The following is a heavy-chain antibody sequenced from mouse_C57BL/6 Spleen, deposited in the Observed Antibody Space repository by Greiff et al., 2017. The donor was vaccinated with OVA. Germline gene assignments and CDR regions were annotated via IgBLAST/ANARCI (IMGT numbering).Heavy chain of an antibody. CDR1: GYTFTDYE. J-gene: IGHJ2*01. V-gene: IGHV1-15*01. CDR3: TRRNGYVYYFDY. CDR2: IDPETGGT. Sequence: QVQLQQSGAELVRPGASVTLSCKASGYTFTDYEMHWVKQTPVHGLEWIGAIDPETGGTAYNQKFKGKAILTADKSSSTAYMELRSLTSEDSAVYYCTRRNGYVYYFDYWGQGTTLTVSS. D-gene: IGHD2-10*02.